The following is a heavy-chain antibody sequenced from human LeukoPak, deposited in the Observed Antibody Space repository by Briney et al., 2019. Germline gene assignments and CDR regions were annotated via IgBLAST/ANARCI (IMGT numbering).Heavy chain of an antibody. CDR2: ISYDGSNK. D-gene: IGHD4/OR15-4a*01. J-gene: IGHJ4*02. CDR3: ARSKYGGYFDY. Sequence: GRSLRLSCAASGFTFSSYGMHWVRQAPGKGLEWVAVISYDGSNKYYADSVKGRFTISRDNSKNTLYLQMNSLRAEDTAVYYCARSKYGGYFDYWGQGTLVTVSS. V-gene: IGHV3-30*03. CDR1: GFTFSSYG.